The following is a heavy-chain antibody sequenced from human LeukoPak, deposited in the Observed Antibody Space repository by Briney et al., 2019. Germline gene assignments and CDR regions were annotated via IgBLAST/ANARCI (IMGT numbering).Heavy chain of an antibody. V-gene: IGHV3-48*01. CDR2: ISSSSSTI. Sequence: PGGSLRLSCAASGFTFSSYSMNWVRQAPGKGLEWVSYISSSSSTIYYADSVKGPFTISRDNAKNSLYLQMNSLRAEDTAVYYCARVNLSGGTVTYYFDYWGQGTLVTVSS. CDR1: GFTFSSYS. CDR3: ARVNLSGGTVTYYFDY. J-gene: IGHJ4*02. D-gene: IGHD4-17*01.